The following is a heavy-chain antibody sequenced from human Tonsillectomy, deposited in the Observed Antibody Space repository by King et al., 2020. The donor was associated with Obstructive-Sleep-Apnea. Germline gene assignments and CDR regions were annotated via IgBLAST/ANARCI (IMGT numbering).Heavy chain of an antibody. CDR2: IYYSGST. J-gene: IGHJ6*02. D-gene: IGHD2-15*01. CDR1: GGSISSYY. V-gene: IGHV4-59*01. Sequence: VQLQESGPGLVKPSETLSLTCTVSGGSISSYYWSWIRQPPGKGLEWIGYIYYSGSTNYNPSLKSRVTISVDTSKNQFSLKLSSVTAADTAVYYCARVHSDRWAATFLGMDVWGQGTTVTVSS. CDR3: ARVHSDRWAATFLGMDV.